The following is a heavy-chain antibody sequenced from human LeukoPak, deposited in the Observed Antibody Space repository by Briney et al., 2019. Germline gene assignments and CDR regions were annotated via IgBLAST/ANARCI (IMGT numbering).Heavy chain of an antibody. CDR1: GYSFTSYW. Sequence: RGESLKISCKASGYSFTSYWIGWVRQMPGKGLEWMGIIHLRDSDTKYGPSFQGQVTISADKSINTAYLQWNSLKASDTAMYYCTMAVHGTTWFDPWGQGTLVTVST. D-gene: IGHD1/OR15-1a*01. CDR3: TMAVHGTTWFDP. CDR2: IHLRDSDT. V-gene: IGHV5-51*01. J-gene: IGHJ5*02.